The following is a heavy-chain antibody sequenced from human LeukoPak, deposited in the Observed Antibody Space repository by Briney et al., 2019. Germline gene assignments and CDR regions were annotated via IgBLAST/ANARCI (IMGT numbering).Heavy chain of an antibody. V-gene: IGHV4-59*08. Sequence: PSETLSLTCTVSGVSSSSSYWSWIQQPPGKGLEWIGYIFYTGDSNHNPSLKSRVSISLDTSKNQISLKLSSVTAADTAVYYCARHRFASPLDSWGQGTLVTVSS. D-gene: IGHD2-21*01. CDR3: ARHRFASPLDS. J-gene: IGHJ4*02. CDR1: GVSSSSSY. CDR2: IFYTGDS.